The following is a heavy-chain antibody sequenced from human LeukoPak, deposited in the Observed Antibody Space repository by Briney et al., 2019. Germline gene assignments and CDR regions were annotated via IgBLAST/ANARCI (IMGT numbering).Heavy chain of an antibody. CDR2: FDPEDGET. CDR1: GYTLTELS. Sequence: ASVKVSCKVSGYTLTELSMHWVRQAPGKGLEWMGGFDPEDGETIYAQKFQGRVTMTRDTSTSTVYMELSSLRSEDTAVYYCARTSMAYWFDPWGQGTLVTVSS. CDR3: ARTSMAYWFDP. J-gene: IGHJ5*02. D-gene: IGHD1-14*01. V-gene: IGHV1-24*01.